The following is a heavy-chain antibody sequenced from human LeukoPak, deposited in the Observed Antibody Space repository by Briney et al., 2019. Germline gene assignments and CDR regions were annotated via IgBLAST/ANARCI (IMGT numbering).Heavy chain of an antibody. CDR1: GDSLTKDY. CDR3: APSVRSGGSYYFDY. D-gene: IGHD2-15*01. CDR2: INPSDGST. Sequence: GASLKGSCKASGDSLTKDYIHWVRQAPGQGLECRGIINPSDGSTTYTQKFQGRATMTTDTSTSTVNMELSSLRSEDTAVYYCAPSVRSGGSYYFDYWGQGTLVTVSS. J-gene: IGHJ4*02. V-gene: IGHV1-46*01.